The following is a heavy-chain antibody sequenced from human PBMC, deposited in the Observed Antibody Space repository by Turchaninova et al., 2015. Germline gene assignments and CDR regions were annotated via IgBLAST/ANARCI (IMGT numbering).Heavy chain of an antibody. J-gene: IGHJ1*01. CDR1: GYSISSGDS. CDR3: ARHPELQD. V-gene: IGHV4-38-2*01. Sequence: QVQLQESGPGLVKPSETLSLTCAVSGYSISSGDSRGWIRQPPGKGLEWIWSIHHSGSTFYNPSLKSRVTVSIDTSKNQFSLELNSVTAADTAVYYCARHPELQDWGQGTLVTVSS. CDR2: IHHSGST.